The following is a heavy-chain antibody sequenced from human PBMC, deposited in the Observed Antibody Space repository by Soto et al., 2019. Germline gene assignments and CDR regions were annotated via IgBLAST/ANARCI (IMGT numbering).Heavy chain of an antibody. Sequence: QLHLRESGPGLVKPSETLSLTCTVSGGSITSSSYYWGWIRQPPGKGLEWIGSIYYSGSTYYNPSLTSRVTISVDTSKNQFSLQLSSVTAADPAVYYCATQEVGGTYVYTFDPWGQGTLVTVSS. CDR1: GGSITSSSYY. CDR2: IYYSGST. CDR3: ATQEVGGTYVYTFDP. J-gene: IGHJ5*02. D-gene: IGHD1-26*01. V-gene: IGHV4-39*01.